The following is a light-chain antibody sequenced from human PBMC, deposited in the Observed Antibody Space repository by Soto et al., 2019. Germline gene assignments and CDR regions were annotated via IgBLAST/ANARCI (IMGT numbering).Light chain of an antibody. Sequence: DIQMTQSPSTLSASVGDRVTITCRASQSISSWLAWYQQKPGKAPKLLIYDASSLESGVPSRFSGSGSGTEFTLTISSLQPDDFATYYCQQYNSYSPWTFGQGTKGGIK. CDR1: QSISSW. V-gene: IGKV1-5*01. CDR3: QQYNSYSPWT. J-gene: IGKJ1*01. CDR2: DAS.